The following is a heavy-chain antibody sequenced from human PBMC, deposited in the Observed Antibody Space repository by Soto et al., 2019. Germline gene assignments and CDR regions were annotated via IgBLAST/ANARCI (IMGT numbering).Heavy chain of an antibody. CDR3: ARGHCSGGRCSYYYYGMDV. V-gene: IGHV1-69*12. D-gene: IGHD2-15*01. J-gene: IGHJ6*02. CDR2: IIPIFGTA. CDR1: GGTFSSYA. Sequence: QVQLVQSGAEVKKPGSSVKVSCKASGGTFSSYAISWVRQAPGQGLEWMGGIIPIFGTANYAQKFQGRVTMAADESTSTAYMELSSLRSEDTAVYYCARGHCSGGRCSYYYYGMDVWGQGTTVTVSS.